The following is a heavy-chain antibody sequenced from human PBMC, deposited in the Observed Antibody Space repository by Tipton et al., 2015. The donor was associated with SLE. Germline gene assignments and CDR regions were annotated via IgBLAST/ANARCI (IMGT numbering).Heavy chain of an antibody. Sequence: SLRLSCAASGFNLSSHNMHWVRQAPGKGLEWVSSISSRNSYIYYAESLKGRFTISRDNAKNSVYLQMSSLRAEDTALYYCARDLWGYNWSFDLWGRGTLVTFS. V-gene: IGHV3-21*03. CDR1: GFNLSSHN. J-gene: IGHJ2*01. CDR2: ISSRNSYI. CDR3: ARDLWGYNWSFDL. D-gene: IGHD3-16*01.